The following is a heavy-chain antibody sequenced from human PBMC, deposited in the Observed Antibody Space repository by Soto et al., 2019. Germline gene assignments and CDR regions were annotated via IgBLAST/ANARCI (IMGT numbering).Heavy chain of an antibody. CDR1: GFTFSDYY. CDR2: ISSSGSTI. J-gene: IGHJ3*02. V-gene: IGHV3-11*01. Sequence: GGSLRLSCLASGFTFSDYYMSWIRQAPGKGLEWVSYISSSGSTIYYADSVKGRFTISRDNAKNSLYLQMNSLRAEDTAVYYCAREVAVAGIAFDIWGQGTMVTVSS. CDR3: AREVAVAGIAFDI. D-gene: IGHD6-19*01.